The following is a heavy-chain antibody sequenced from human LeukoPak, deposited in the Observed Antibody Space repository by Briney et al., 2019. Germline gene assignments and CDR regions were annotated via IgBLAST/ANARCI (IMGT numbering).Heavy chain of an antibody. V-gene: IGHV1-2*02. J-gene: IGHJ4*02. CDR1: GYTFTGYY. Sequence: ASVKVSCKASGYTFTGYYMHWVRQAPGQGLKWMGWINPNSGGTNYAQKFQGRVTMTRNTSISTAYMELSSLRSEDTAVYYCARYCSGXSXYSGDYWGQGTLVTVSS. D-gene: IGHD2-15*01. CDR3: ARYCSGXSXYSGDY. CDR2: INPNSGGT.